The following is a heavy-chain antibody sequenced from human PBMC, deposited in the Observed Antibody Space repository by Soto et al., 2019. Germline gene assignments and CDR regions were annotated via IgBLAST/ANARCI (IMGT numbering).Heavy chain of an antibody. CDR3: ARHASYGPGSYYLPRFDY. V-gene: IGHV4-39*01. J-gene: IGHJ4*02. Sequence: SETLSLTCTVLGGSIRSSSYYWGRIRKPPGKGLEWIGSIYYSGSTYYNPSLKSRVTISVDTSKNQFSLKLSSVTAADTAVYYCARHASYGPGSYYLPRFDYWGQGTLVTVSS. CDR1: GGSIRSSSYY. CDR2: IYYSGST. D-gene: IGHD3-10*01.